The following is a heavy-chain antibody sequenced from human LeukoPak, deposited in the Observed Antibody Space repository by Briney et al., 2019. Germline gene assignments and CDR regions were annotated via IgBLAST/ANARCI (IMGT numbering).Heavy chain of an antibody. V-gene: IGHV3-30*19. CDR2: ISYDGSNK. D-gene: IGHD3-22*01. Sequence: GGSLRLSCAASGFTFSSYGMHWVRQAPGKGLEWVAVISYDGSNKYYADSVKGRFTISRDNSKNTLYLQMNSLRAEDTAVYYCARDPQYYYDSSGATDYWGQGTLVTVSS. J-gene: IGHJ4*02. CDR3: ARDPQYYYDSSGATDY. CDR1: GFTFSSYG.